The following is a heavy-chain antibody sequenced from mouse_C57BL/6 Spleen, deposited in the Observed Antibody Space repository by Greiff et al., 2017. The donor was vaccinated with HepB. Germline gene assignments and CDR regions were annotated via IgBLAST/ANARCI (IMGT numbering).Heavy chain of an antibody. J-gene: IGHJ1*03. D-gene: IGHD1-1*01. CDR3: ARGPSTVVATNWYFDV. V-gene: IGHV1-69*01. CDR1: GYTFTSYW. CDR2: IDPSDSYT. Sequence: QVQLKQPGAELVMPGASVKLSCKASGYTFTSYWMHWVKQRPGQGLEWIGEIDPSDSYTNYNQKFKGKSTLTVDKSSSTAYMQLSSLTSEDSAVYYCARGPSTVVATNWYFDVWGTGTTVTVSS.